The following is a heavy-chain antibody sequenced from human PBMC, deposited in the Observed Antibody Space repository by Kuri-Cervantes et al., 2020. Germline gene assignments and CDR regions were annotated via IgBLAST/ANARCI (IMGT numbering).Heavy chain of an antibody. Sequence: GGSLRLSCAASGFTFDDYAMHWVQQAPGKGLEWVSGISWNSGSIGYADSVKGRFTTSRDNAKNSLYLEMNSLRAEDTALYYCAKDIVQGGYTGAVFDIWGQGTMVTVSS. J-gene: IGHJ3*02. CDR2: ISWNSGSI. CDR1: GFTFDDYA. V-gene: IGHV3-9*01. D-gene: IGHD5-12*01. CDR3: AKDIVQGGYTGAVFDI.